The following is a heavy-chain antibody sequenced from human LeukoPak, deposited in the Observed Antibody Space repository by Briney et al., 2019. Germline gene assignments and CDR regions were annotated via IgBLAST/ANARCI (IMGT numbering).Heavy chain of an antibody. CDR1: GFSVSSNY. CDR3: ARGMKYSTGWYYMDV. CDR2: IYSGGST. Sequence: GGSLRLSCAASGFSVSSNYMNWVRQAPGKGLEWVSVIYSGGSTYYADSVKGRFTISRDNSKNTLYLQMNSLRAEDTAVYYCARGMKYSTGWYYMDVWGEGTTVTISS. V-gene: IGHV3-53*01. J-gene: IGHJ6*03. D-gene: IGHD6-19*01.